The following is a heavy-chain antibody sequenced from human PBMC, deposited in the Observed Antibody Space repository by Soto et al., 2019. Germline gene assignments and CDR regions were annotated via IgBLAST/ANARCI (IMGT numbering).Heavy chain of an antibody. CDR1: GFTISSSY. CDR2: IYSGGST. CDR3: ARGYSYDYYAMGV. J-gene: IGHJ6*02. Sequence: GGSLRLSCAASGFTISSSYMSWVRQAPGKGPEWVSVIYSGGSTYYADSVKGRFTISRDSSKNTLFLQMNSLRVEDTAVYYCARGYSYDYYAMGVWGQGTTVTVSS. D-gene: IGHD5-18*01. V-gene: IGHV3-53*01.